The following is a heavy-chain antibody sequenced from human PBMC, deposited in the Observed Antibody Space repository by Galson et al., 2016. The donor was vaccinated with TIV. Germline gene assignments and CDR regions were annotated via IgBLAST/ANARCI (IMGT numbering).Heavy chain of an antibody. Sequence: SCAASESTFSRYAMSWVRQAPGKGLEWVSAVSSSGASTYYADSVKGRFTISRDNSEDTLYLQMNSLRAEDTAVYYCAKDPAVTYYYDSSGYYPSDYWGQGTLVTVSS. CDR3: AKDPAVTYYYDSSGYYPSDY. D-gene: IGHD3-22*01. V-gene: IGHV3-23*01. CDR1: ESTFSRYA. CDR2: VSSSGAST. J-gene: IGHJ4*02.